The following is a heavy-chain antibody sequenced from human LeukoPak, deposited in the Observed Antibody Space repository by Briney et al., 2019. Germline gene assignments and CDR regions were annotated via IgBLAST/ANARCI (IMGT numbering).Heavy chain of an antibody. CDR2: LSSSGSTI. J-gene: IGHJ4*02. CDR1: GFTFSDYY. V-gene: IGHV3-11*01. CDR3: SRGGGYYGTDNFDY. D-gene: IGHD1-1*01. Sequence: GGSLRLSCAASGFTFSDYYMSWIRQAPGKGLEWVSYLSSSGSTIYYADSVKGRFTISRDNAKNSLYLQMNSLKTEDTAVHYCSRGGGYYGTDNFDYWGQGILVTVSS.